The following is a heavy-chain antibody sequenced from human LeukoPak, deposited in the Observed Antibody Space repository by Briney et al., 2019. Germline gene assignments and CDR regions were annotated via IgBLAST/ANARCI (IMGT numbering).Heavy chain of an antibody. D-gene: IGHD3-10*01. Sequence: SETLSLTCAVYGGSFSGNYWSWIRQPPGKGLEWIGEINHSGSTNYNPSLKSRVTISVDTSKNQFSLKLSSVTAADTAVYYCARLTSMVRGYYFDYWGQGTLVTVSS. CDR1: GGSFSGNY. CDR3: ARLTSMVRGYYFDY. V-gene: IGHV4-34*01. CDR2: INHSGST. J-gene: IGHJ4*02.